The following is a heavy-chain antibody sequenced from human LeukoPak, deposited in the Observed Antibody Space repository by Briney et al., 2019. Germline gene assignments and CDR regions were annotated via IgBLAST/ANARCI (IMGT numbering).Heavy chain of an antibody. Sequence: PSETLSLTCAVYGGSFSGYYWSWIRQPPGKGLEWIGSIYYSGSTYYNPSLKSRVTISVDTSKNQFSLKLSSVTAADTAVYYCARRYLASYNWFDPWGQGTLVTVSS. CDR3: ARRYLASYNWFDP. CDR1: GGSFSGYY. D-gene: IGHD3-16*02. V-gene: IGHV4-34*01. CDR2: IYYSGST. J-gene: IGHJ5*02.